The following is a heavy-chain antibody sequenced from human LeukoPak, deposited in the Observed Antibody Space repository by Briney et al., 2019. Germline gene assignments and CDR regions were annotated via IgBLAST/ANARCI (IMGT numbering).Heavy chain of an antibody. CDR1: GDSVSSNSAA. CDR2: TYYRSKWYN. CDR3: ARTDQRGRPFDY. J-gene: IGHJ4*02. V-gene: IGHV6-1*01. Sequence: SQTLSLTCAISGDSVSSNSAAWNWIRQSPSKGLEWLGRTYYRSKWYNDYTVSMRSRITINPDTSKNQFSLKLSSVTAADTAVYYCARTDQRGRPFDYWGQGTLVTVSS. D-gene: IGHD2-2*01.